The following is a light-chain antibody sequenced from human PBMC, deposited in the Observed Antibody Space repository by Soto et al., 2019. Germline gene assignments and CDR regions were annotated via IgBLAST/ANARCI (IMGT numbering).Light chain of an antibody. CDR3: QQSYSTPRT. CDR2: GAF. Sequence: DIQMTQSPSSLSASVGDRVTITCRASQSISSYLNWYQQKPGKAPKLLIYGAFSLQGGVPSRFSGSGSGTDFTLTISSLQPEDFATYYCQQSYSTPRTFGQGTKLEIK. J-gene: IGKJ2*02. CDR1: QSISSY. V-gene: IGKV1-39*01.